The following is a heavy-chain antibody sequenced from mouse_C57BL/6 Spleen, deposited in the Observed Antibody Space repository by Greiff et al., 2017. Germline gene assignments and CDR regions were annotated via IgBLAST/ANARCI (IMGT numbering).Heavy chain of an antibody. J-gene: IGHJ2*01. V-gene: IGHV5-17*01. CDR1: GFTFSDYG. CDR3: EISGSSYEYFAY. D-gene: IGHD1-1*01. CDR2: ISSGSSTI. Sequence: EVQGVESGGGLVKPGGSLKLSCAASGFTFSDYGMHWVRQAPEKGLEWVAYISSGSSTIYYADTVKGRFTISRDNAKNTLFLQLTVLRSRTTAMYYCEISGSSYEYFAYWGQGTTLTVSS.